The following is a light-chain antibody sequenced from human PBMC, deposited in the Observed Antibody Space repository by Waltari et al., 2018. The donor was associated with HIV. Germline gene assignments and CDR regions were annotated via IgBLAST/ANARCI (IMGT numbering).Light chain of an antibody. J-gene: IGKJ5*01. V-gene: IGKV3-11*01. CDR3: QHHHSWPFT. CDR1: QSVITY. Sequence: EIVLTQSPASLSLSPGDRATLSCRASQSVITYLGWYQQKPGQAPRLLIFDSKRASGLPARFSGSGSGTDFTLTISGLEPDDSAIYYCQHHHSWPFTFGQGTRLEI. CDR2: DS.